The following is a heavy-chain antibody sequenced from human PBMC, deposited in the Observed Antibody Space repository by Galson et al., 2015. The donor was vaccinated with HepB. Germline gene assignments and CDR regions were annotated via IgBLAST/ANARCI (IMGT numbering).Heavy chain of an antibody. J-gene: IGHJ3*01. CDR1: GYSFTSYW. V-gene: IGHV5-51*01. CDR3: ARGGSTIVVLAATSSGDALDF. CDR2: IYPADSDT. Sequence: QSGAEVKKPGESLKISCKASGYSFTSYWIGWVRQMPGKGLEWMGIIYPADSDTRYSPSSQGQVTISADKSITSAYLQWSSLKASDTAIYYCARGGSTIVVLAATSSGDALDFWGQGTMVTVSS. D-gene: IGHD2-15*01.